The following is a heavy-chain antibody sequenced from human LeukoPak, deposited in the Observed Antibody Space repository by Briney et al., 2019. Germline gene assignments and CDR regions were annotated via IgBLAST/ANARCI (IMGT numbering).Heavy chain of an antibody. Sequence: PSETLSLTCAVYGGSFSDYYWSWIRQPPGKGQERIGEINHSGSTNYNPSLKSRFTISVDTSKNQFSLKPSSVTAADTAVYYCGRGAQFGGVIVHFAYWGQGTLVTVSS. V-gene: IGHV4-34*01. CDR2: INHSGST. CDR3: GRGAQFGGVIVHFAY. CDR1: GGSFSDYY. J-gene: IGHJ4*02. D-gene: IGHD3-16*02.